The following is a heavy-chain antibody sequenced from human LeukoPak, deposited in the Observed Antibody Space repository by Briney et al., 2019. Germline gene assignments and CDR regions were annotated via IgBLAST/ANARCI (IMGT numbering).Heavy chain of an antibody. V-gene: IGHV1-46*01. D-gene: IGHD1-1*01. J-gene: IGHJ4*02. Sequence: ASVKVSCKASGGTFSSYAISWVRQAPGQGLEWMGIINPSGGSTSYAQKFQGRVTMTRDTSTSTVYMELSSLRSEDTAVYYCARDSVAPGNGDTDYWGQGTLVTVSS. CDR2: INPSGGST. CDR3: ARDSVAPGNGDTDY. CDR1: GGTFSSYA.